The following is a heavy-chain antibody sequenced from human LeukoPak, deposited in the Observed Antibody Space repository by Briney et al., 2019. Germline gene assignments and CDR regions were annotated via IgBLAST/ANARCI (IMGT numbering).Heavy chain of an antibody. J-gene: IGHJ4*02. D-gene: IGHD2-15*01. CDR1: GFTFSDYY. CDR2: ISSSGSTI. V-gene: IGHV3-11*01. Sequence: GGSLRLSCAASGFTFSDYYMSWIRQAPGKGLGWVSSISSSGSTIYYADSVKGRFTISRDNAKNSLYLQMNSLRAEDTAVYYCARDLNLLGYCSGGSCPPHWGQGTLVTVSS. CDR3: ARDLNLLGYCSGGSCPPH.